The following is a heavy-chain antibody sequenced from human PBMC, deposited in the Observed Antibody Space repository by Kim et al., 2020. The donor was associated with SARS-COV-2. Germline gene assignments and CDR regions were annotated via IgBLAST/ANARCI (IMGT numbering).Heavy chain of an antibody. CDR2: ISYDGSNK. D-gene: IGHD3-22*01. V-gene: IGHV3-30-3*01. CDR3: ARGPTMIVVAPYFDY. CDR1: GFTFSSYA. J-gene: IGHJ4*01. Sequence: GGSLRLSCAASGFTFSSYAMHWVRQAPGKGLEWVAVISYDGSNKYYADSVKGRFTISRDNSKNTLYLQMNSLRAEDTAVYYCARGPTMIVVAPYFDYWG.